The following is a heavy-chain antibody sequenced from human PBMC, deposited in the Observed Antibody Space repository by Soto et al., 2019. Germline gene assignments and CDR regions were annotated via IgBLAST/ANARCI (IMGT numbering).Heavy chain of an antibody. Sequence: KTGGSLRLSCAASGFTFSDYYMSWIRQAPGKGLEWVSYISSSGSTIYYADSVKGRFTISRDNAKNSLYLQMNSLRAEDTAVYYCARDDCSGGSCYFRKFDYWGQGTLVTVSS. V-gene: IGHV3-11*01. CDR3: ARDDCSGGSCYFRKFDY. CDR2: ISSSGSTI. D-gene: IGHD2-15*01. CDR1: GFTFSDYY. J-gene: IGHJ4*02.